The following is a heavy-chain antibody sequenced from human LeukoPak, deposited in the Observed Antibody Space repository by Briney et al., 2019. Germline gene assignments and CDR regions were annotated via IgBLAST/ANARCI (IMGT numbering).Heavy chain of an antibody. D-gene: IGHD3-22*01. CDR3: ARTAYYYDSSGYQGPFDY. CDR2: IIPIFGTA. J-gene: IGHJ4*02. CDR1: GGTFSSYA. Sequence: GASVKASCKASGGTFSSYAISWVRQAPGQGLEWMGGIIPIFGTANYAQKFQGRVTITADESTSTAYTELSSLRSEDSAVYYCARTAYYYDSSGYQGPFDYWGQGTLVTVSS. V-gene: IGHV1-69*13.